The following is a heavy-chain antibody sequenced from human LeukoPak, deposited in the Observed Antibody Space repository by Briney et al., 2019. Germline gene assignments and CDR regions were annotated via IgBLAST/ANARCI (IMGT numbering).Heavy chain of an antibody. D-gene: IGHD6-19*01. CDR1: GFTFSSHG. CDR3: ARDPGVRWLVGFDY. V-gene: IGHV3-33*01. Sequence: GRSLRLSCAASGFTFSSHGMHWVRQAPGKGLEWVAVIWYDGSNKYYADSVKGRFTISRDNSKNTLYLQMDSLRAEDTAVYYCARDPGVRWLVGFDYWGQGTLVTVSS. CDR2: IWYDGSNK. J-gene: IGHJ4*02.